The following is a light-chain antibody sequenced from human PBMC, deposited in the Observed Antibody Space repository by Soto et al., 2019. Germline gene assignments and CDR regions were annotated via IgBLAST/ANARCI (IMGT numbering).Light chain of an antibody. Sequence: DIQMTQSPSTLSASVGDRVTITCRASQSISSWLAWYQQKPGKAPKLLIYKASSLKSGVPSRFSGSGSGTEFTLTISSLQPDDFATYYCQQYGPYTWTFGQGTKVEIK. CDR1: QSISSW. V-gene: IGKV1-5*03. CDR3: QQYGPYTWT. J-gene: IGKJ1*01. CDR2: KAS.